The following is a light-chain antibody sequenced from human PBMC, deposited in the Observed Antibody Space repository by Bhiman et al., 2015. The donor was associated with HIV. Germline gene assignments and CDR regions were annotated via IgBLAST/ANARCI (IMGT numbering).Light chain of an antibody. CDR2: ENN. J-gene: IGLJ2*01. CDR1: SSNIGNNY. Sequence: QSLLTQPPSVSAAPGQKVTISCSGSSSNIGNNYVSWYQQLPGTAPKLLIYENNKRPSGIPDRFSGSKSGTSASLAITGLQSEDEANYYCAAWDDGLNGSVVFGGGTKLTVL. CDR3: AAWDDGLNGSVV. V-gene: IGLV1-51*02.